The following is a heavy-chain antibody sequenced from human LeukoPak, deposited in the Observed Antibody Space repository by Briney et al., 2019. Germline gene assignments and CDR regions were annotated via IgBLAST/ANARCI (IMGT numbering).Heavy chain of an antibody. CDR1: GYTFTGYY. J-gene: IGHJ4*02. CDR2: INPNSGGT. Sequence: GASVKVSCKASGYTFTGYYMHWVRQAPGQGLEWMGWINPNSGGTTYAQKFQGRVTMTRDTSISTAYMELSRLRSDDTAVYYCARPYYYDSSGYLVWGQGTLVTVSS. V-gene: IGHV1-2*02. D-gene: IGHD3-22*01. CDR3: ARPYYYDSSGYLV.